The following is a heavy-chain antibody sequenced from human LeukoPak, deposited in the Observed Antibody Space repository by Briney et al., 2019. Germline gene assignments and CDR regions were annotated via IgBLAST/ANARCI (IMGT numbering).Heavy chain of an antibody. CDR1: GGTFSSYA. J-gene: IGHJ6*02. D-gene: IGHD6-19*01. CDR2: IIPIFGTA. CDR3: ASGWKGGDYYYYGMDV. Sequence: SVTVSCKASGGTFSSYAISWVRQAPGQGLEWMGGIIPIFGTANYAQKFQGRVTITADESTSTAYMELSSLRSEDTAVYYCASGWKGGDYYYYGMDVWGQGTTVTVSS. V-gene: IGHV1-69*13.